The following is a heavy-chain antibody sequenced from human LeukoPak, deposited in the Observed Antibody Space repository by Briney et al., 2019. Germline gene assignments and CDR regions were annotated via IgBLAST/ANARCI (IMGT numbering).Heavy chain of an antibody. D-gene: IGHD4-17*01. CDR3: AREENGGEYDDGFDI. Sequence: GGSLRLSCVASGFTVSSNYMYWVRQAPGKGLEWVSVIYSGGSTYYADSVKGRFTISRDNSKNTLYLQMNSLRAEDTAVYYCAREENGGEYDDGFDIWGQGTMVTVSS. V-gene: IGHV3-53*01. CDR1: GFTVSSNY. J-gene: IGHJ3*02. CDR2: IYSGGST.